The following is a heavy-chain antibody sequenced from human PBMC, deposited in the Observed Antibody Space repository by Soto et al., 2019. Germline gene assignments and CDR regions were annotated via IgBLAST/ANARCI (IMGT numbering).Heavy chain of an antibody. J-gene: IGHJ6*02. V-gene: IGHV3-30-3*01. Sequence: QVQLVESGGGVVQPGRSLRLSCAASGFTFSSYAMHWVRQAPGKGLEWVAVISYDGSNKYYADSVKGRFTISRDNSKNTLYLQMNSLRPEDTAVYYCARDTGAYGDLYYYYGMDVWGQGTTVTVSS. CDR1: GFTFSSYA. CDR2: ISYDGSNK. D-gene: IGHD4-17*01. CDR3: ARDTGAYGDLYYYYGMDV.